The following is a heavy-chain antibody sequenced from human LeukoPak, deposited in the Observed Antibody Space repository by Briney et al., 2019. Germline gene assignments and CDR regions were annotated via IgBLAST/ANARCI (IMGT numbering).Heavy chain of an antibody. CDR1: GGSISSYH. J-gene: IGHJ5*02. Sequence: SETLSLTCTVSGGSISSYHWSWIRQPAGKGLEWVGRIYTSGNTNYNPSLKSRVTMSVDASKNQFSLDLISVTAADTAVYYCARGTYYDILTGYFNWFDPWGQGTLVTVSS. CDR2: IYTSGNT. V-gene: IGHV4-4*07. CDR3: ARGTYYDILTGYFNWFDP. D-gene: IGHD3-9*01.